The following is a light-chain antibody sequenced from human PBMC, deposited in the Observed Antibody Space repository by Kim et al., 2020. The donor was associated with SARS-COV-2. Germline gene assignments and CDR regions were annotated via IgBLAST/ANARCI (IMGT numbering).Light chain of an antibody. V-gene: IGLV2-14*03. CDR1: SSDVGAYDY. CDR2: DVS. CDR3: SSYTTTKKRV. Sequence: QSALTQPASVSGSRGHSITVSCTGSSSDVGAYDYVSWYQQHPNEAPKLIIYDVSNRPSGISDRFSGSKSGNTASLTISGLQAEDEAHYYCSSYTTTKKRVFGTGTKVTVL. J-gene: IGLJ1*01.